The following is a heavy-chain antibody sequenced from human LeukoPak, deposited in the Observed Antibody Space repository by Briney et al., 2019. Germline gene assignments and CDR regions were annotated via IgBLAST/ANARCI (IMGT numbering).Heavy chain of an antibody. J-gene: IGHJ4*02. CDR3: ARRLVTAGITDFFDS. V-gene: IGHV3-23*01. CDR2: ISPAGXST. D-gene: IGHD2-2*01. Sequence: GGSLRLSXTASGFTFXXXXXXXXRQXXGXXXXXXXXISPAGXSTTDADSXXXXXTXSRDNSKSKLYLHRNGLTAEDTALYYCARRLVTAGITDFFDSWGQGTLVSVPS. CDR1: GFTFXXXX.